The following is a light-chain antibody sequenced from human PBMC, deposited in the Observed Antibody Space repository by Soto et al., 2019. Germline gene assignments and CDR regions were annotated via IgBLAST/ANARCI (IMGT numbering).Light chain of an antibody. CDR2: EVN. V-gene: IGLV2-8*01. CDR3: SSYAGSSNV. CDR1: SSDVGGYNY. Sequence: QYVLTHPPSASWSPGDSVAISCTGTSSDVGGYNYVSWYQQHPGKAPKLMIYEVNKRPSGVPDRFSGSKSGNTASLTVSGLQAEHEADYYCSSYAGSSNVFGTGTNVTVL. J-gene: IGLJ1*01.